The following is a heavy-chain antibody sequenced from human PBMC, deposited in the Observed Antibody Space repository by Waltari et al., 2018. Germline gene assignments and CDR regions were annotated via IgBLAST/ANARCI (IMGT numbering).Heavy chain of an antibody. CDR3: ARLKQTAFY. Sequence: QVQLQESGPGLVKPSETLSLSCTVSGHSIISDYYWGWIRQPPGQGLEWIGTIYHSGNTYYHSSLRTRVTISVDTSKNQFSLKLSSVTAADTAVYYCARLKQTAFYLGQGTLFTVSS. J-gene: IGHJ4*02. CDR2: IYHSGNT. CDR1: GHSIISDYY. V-gene: IGHV4-38-2*02.